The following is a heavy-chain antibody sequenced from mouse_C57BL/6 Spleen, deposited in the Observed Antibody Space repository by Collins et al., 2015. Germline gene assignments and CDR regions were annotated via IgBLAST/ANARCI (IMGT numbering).Heavy chain of an antibody. CDR2: IRNKANGYTT. J-gene: IGHJ2*01. V-gene: IGHV7-3*02. Sequence: EVKLVESGGGLVQPGGSLRLSCATSGFTFTDYYMSWVRQPPGKALEWLGFIRNKANGYTTEYSASVKGRFTISGDNSQSILYLQMNTLRAEDSATYYCARENYYFDYWGQGTTLTVSS. CDR1: GFTFTDYY. CDR3: ARENYYFDY.